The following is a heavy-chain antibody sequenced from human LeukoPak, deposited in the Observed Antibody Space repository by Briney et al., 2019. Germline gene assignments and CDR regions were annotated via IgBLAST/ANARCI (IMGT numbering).Heavy chain of an antibody. Sequence: GSLRLSCAASGFTFSSYEMNWVRQAPGKGLEWISYISTSTTTIYYANSVKGRFTISRDNAKKSLYLQMNSLRVEDTGVYYCASWGEGALDNWGQGTLVTVSS. CDR2: ISTSTTTI. CDR1: GFTFSSYE. CDR3: ASWGEGALDN. J-gene: IGHJ4*02. V-gene: IGHV3-48*03. D-gene: IGHD1-26*01.